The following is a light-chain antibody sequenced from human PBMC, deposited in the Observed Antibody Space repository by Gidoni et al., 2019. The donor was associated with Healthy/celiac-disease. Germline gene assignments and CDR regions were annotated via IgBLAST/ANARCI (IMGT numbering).Light chain of an antibody. Sequence: EIVLTQSPGTLSLSPGERATLSCRASQIVSSSYLAWYQQKPGQAPRLLIYGASSRATGIPDRFSGSGSGTDFTLTISRLEPEDFAVYYCQQYGSSPPVTFGPXTKVDIK. V-gene: IGKV3-20*01. J-gene: IGKJ3*01. CDR2: GAS. CDR1: QIVSSSY. CDR3: QQYGSSPPVT.